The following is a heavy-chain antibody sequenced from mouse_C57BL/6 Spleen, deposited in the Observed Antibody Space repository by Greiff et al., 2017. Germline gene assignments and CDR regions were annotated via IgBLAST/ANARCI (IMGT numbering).Heavy chain of an antibody. J-gene: IGHJ3*01. D-gene: IGHD2-3*01. CDR1: GYTFTSYW. CDR2: IDPNSGGT. V-gene: IGHV1-72*01. Sequence: QVQLQQPGAELVKPGASVKLSCKASGYTFTSYWMHWVKQRPGRGLEWIGRIDPNSGGTKYNEKFKSKATLTVDKPSSTAYTQLSSLTSEDSAVYYCARSDGYHGGWFAYWGQGTLVTVSA. CDR3: ARSDGYHGGWFAY.